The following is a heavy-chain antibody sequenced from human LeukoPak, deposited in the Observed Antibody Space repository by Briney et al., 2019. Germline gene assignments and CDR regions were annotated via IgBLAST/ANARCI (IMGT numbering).Heavy chain of an antibody. D-gene: IGHD3-10*01. CDR2: IKQDGSEK. Sequence: PGGSLRLSCAASGFTFSSYWMSWVRQAPGKGLEWVANIKQDGSEKYYVDSVKGRFTISRDNAKNSLYLQMNSLRAEDTAVYYCAREEAYGSAYYFDYWGQGTLVTVSS. J-gene: IGHJ4*02. V-gene: IGHV3-7*01. CDR3: AREEAYGSAYYFDY. CDR1: GFTFSSYW.